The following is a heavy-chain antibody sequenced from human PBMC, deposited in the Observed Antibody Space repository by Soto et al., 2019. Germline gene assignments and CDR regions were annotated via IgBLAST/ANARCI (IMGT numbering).Heavy chain of an antibody. V-gene: IGHV3-30*18. Sequence: QVQLVESGGGVVQPGRSLRLSCAASGFTFSTYGMHWVRQAPGKGLEWVAVMSNDGISKHYGDSVKGRFTISRDNSKNTXXLQMNSLRAEDTAVYFCTQGYHSSGHPGYGGAFDIWGQGTMVTVSS. J-gene: IGHJ3*02. CDR2: MSNDGISK. CDR3: TQGYHSSGHPGYGGAFDI. CDR1: GFTFSTYG. D-gene: IGHD3-22*01.